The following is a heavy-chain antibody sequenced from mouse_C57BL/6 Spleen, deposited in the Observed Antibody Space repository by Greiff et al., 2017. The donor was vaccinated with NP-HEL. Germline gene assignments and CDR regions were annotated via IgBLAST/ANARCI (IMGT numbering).Heavy chain of an antibody. CDR2: IYPGDGDT. Sequence: VQLQQSGPELVKPGASVKISCKASGYAFSSSWMNWVKQRPGKGLEWIGRIYPGDGDTNYNGKFKGKATLTADKSSSTAYMQLSSLTSEDSAVYFCATTVGFAYWGQGTLVTVSA. CDR3: ATTVGFAY. J-gene: IGHJ3*01. V-gene: IGHV1-82*01. CDR1: GYAFSSSW. D-gene: IGHD1-1*01.